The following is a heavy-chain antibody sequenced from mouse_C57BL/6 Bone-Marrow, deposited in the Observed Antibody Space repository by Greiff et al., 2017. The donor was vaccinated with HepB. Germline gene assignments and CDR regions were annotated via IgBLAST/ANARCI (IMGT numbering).Heavy chain of an antibody. J-gene: IGHJ1*03. D-gene: IGHD1-1*01. CDR3: ARGMITTGNWYFDV. Sequence: QVQLQQPGAELVKPGASVKLSCKASGYTFTSYWMHWVKQRPGQGLEWIGMIHPNSGSTKYNEKFKSKATLTVDKSSSTAYMQLSSLTSEDSAVYYCARGMITTGNWYFDVWGTGTTVTVSS. CDR1: GYTFTSYW. V-gene: IGHV1-64*01. CDR2: IHPNSGST.